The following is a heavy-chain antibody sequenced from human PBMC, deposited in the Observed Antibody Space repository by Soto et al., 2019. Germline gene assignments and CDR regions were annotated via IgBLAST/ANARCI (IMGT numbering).Heavy chain of an antibody. V-gene: IGHV4-4*02. Sequence: TLSLTCAVSGGSISSSSWWTWVRQSPGKGLEWIGEIYHAGSPNYNPSFQSRVTISADTSKNHFSLRLTSVTAADSATYYCARGLSFRGDFDIWGQGTTVTVSS. CDR3: ARGLSFRGDFDI. D-gene: IGHD2-21*01. CDR1: GGSISSSSW. CDR2: IYHAGSP. J-gene: IGHJ3*02.